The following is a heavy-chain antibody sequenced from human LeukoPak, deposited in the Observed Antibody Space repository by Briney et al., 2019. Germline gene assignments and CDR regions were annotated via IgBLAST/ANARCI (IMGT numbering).Heavy chain of an antibody. CDR3: ARYCSGGSCYSTTADAFDI. CDR1: GGSFSGYY. Sequence: SETLSLTCAVYGGSFSGYYWSWIRQPPGKGLEWIGEINHSGSTNYNPSLKSRVTISVDTSKNQFSLKLSSVTAADTAVYYCARYCSGGSCYSTTADAFDIWGQGTMVTVSS. D-gene: IGHD2-15*01. V-gene: IGHV4-34*01. J-gene: IGHJ3*02. CDR2: INHSGST.